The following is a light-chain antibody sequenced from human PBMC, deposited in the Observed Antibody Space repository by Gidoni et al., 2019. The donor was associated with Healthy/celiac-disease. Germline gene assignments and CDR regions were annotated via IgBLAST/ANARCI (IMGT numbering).Light chain of an antibody. CDR1: QSLLHSNGYNY. V-gene: IGKV2-28*01. CDR3: IQALQTPWT. Sequence: DIVMTQSPLSLPVTPGEPASISCRSSQSLLHSNGYNYLDWYLPKPGQSPQLLIYLGSNRASGVPDRLSGSGSGTDFTLRISRVEAEDVGVYYCIQALQTPWTFGQGTKVEIK. CDR2: LGS. J-gene: IGKJ1*01.